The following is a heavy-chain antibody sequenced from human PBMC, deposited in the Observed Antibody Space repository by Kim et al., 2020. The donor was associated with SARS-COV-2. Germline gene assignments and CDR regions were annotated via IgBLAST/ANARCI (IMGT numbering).Heavy chain of an antibody. CDR1: GFTFSSYG. D-gene: IGHD3-10*01. CDR2: ISYDGSNK. V-gene: IGHV3-30*18. J-gene: IGHJ4*02. Sequence: GGSLRLSCAASGFTFSSYGMHWVRQAPGKGLEWVAVISYDGSNKYYADSVKGRFTISRDNSKNTLYLQMNSLRAEDTAVYYCAKEGDYYGSGSYYDGFDYWGQGTLVTVSS. CDR3: AKEGDYYGSGSYYDGFDY.